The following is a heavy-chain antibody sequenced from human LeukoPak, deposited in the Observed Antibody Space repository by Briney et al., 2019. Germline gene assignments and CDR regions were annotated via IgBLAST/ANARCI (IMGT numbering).Heavy chain of an antibody. J-gene: IGHJ5*02. CDR3: AKIPYSSGWVQNWFDP. D-gene: IGHD6-19*01. CDR1: EFTFSSYS. CDR2: ITNSGNSK. V-gene: IGHV3-48*01. Sequence: GGSLRLSCAASEFTFSSYSMNWVRQAPGKGLEWVSYITNSGNSKSYADSVKGRFTISRDNSKNTLYLQMNSLRAEDTAVYYCAKIPYSSGWVQNWFDPWGQGTLVTVSS.